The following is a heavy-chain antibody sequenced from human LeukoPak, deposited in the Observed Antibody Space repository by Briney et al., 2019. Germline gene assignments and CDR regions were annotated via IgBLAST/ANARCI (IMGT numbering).Heavy chain of an antibody. CDR2: INHSGST. D-gene: IGHD3-10*01. CDR3: ARPPITMVRGVPRNYMDV. Sequence: SETLSLTCAVYGGSFSGYYWSWIRQPPGKGLEWIGEINHSGSTNYNPSLKSRVTISVDTSKNQFSLKLSSVTAADTAVYYCARPPITMVRGVPRNYMDVWGKGTTVTVSS. CDR1: GGSFSGYY. V-gene: IGHV4-34*01. J-gene: IGHJ6*03.